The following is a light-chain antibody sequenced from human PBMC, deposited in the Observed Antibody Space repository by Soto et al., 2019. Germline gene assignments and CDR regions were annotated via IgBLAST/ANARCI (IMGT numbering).Light chain of an antibody. J-gene: IGLJ2*01. CDR2: VNSDGSY. Sequence: QSVLTQSPSTSASLGASVKVTCTLSSGHSSYAIAWHQQQPEKGPRYLMKVNSDGSYMKGDGIPDRFSGSSSGAERYLTISSLQSEDEADYYCQTWGSGTQVVFGGGTKLTVL. V-gene: IGLV4-69*01. CDR3: QTWGSGTQVV. CDR1: SGHSSYA.